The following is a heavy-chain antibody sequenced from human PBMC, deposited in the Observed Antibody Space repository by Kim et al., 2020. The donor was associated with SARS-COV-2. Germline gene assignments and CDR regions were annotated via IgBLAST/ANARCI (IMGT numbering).Heavy chain of an antibody. J-gene: IGHJ5*02. V-gene: IGHV4-59*09. Sequence: NPALKSRVTISVDTSKNQFSLKLSSVTAADTAVYYCARGGQRNDPNWFDPWGQGTLVTVSS. CDR3: ARGGQRNDPNWFDP.